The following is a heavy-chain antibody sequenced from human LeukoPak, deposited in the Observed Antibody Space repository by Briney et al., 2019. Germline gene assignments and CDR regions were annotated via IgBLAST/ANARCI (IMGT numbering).Heavy chain of an antibody. CDR1: GFTFSSYA. Sequence: QAGGSLRLSCAASGFTFSSYAMSWVRQAPGKGLEWVSAISGSGGSTYYADSVKGRFTISRDNSKNTLYLQMNSLRAEDTAVYYCARGPPSDDSSGYYLNYWGQGTLVTVSS. V-gene: IGHV3-23*01. CDR3: ARGPPSDDSSGYYLNY. D-gene: IGHD3-22*01. J-gene: IGHJ4*02. CDR2: ISGSGGST.